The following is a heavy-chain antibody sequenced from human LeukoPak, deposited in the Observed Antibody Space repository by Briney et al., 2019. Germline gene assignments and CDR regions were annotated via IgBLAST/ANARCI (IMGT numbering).Heavy chain of an antibody. CDR1: GFTLHDYG. V-gene: IGHV3-20*04. Sequence: PGGSLRLSCAASGFTLHDYGMTWVRQAPGRGLEWVSGINWNGGSTGYADSVKGRFTISRDNAKNSLYLQMNSLRAEDTAVYYCARSFYDSSGYYLGYWGQGTLVTVSS. D-gene: IGHD3-22*01. J-gene: IGHJ4*02. CDR2: INWNGGST. CDR3: ARSFYDSSGYYLGY.